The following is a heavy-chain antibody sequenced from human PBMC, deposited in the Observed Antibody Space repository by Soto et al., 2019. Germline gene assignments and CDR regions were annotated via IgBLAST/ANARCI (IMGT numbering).Heavy chain of an antibody. CDR2: NYNSGNT. J-gene: IGHJ6*02. V-gene: IGHV4-30-4*01. CDR3: ARHVPPYSWNDAPYYYYGMDV. Sequence: PSETLSLTCTVSGGSISDGAYYWSWVRQPPGKGLEWIGHNYNSGNTYYNPSLRSRLTISLDTSKSQFSLNLSSVTAADTAVYYCARHVPPYSWNDAPYYYYGMDVWGQGTTVTVSS. CDR1: GGSISDGAYY. D-gene: IGHD1-1*01.